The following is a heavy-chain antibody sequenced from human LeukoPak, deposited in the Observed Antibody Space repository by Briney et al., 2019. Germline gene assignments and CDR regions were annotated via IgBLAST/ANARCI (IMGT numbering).Heavy chain of an antibody. D-gene: IGHD6-6*01. J-gene: IGHJ4*02. CDR1: GGSFSGYY. Sequence: PSETLSLTCAVYGGSFSGYYWSWIRQPPGKGLEWIGEINHSGSTNYNPSLKSRVTISVDTSKNQFSLKLSSVTAADTAVYYCARANVVWQLVFVYWGQGTLVTVSS. CDR3: ARANVVWQLVFVY. V-gene: IGHV4-34*01. CDR2: INHSGST.